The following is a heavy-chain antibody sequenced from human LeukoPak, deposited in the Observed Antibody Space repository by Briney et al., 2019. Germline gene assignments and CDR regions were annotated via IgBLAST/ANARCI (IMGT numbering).Heavy chain of an antibody. D-gene: IGHD6-6*01. J-gene: IGHJ4*02. Sequence: GGSLRLSCAASGFTSSSYGMHWVRQAPGKGLEWVAVICYDGSNKYYADSVKGRFTISRDNSKNTLYLQMNSLRAEDTAVYYCARDLEQLLYYFDYWGQGTLVTVSS. CDR2: ICYDGSNK. CDR1: GFTSSSYG. CDR3: ARDLEQLLYYFDY. V-gene: IGHV3-33*01.